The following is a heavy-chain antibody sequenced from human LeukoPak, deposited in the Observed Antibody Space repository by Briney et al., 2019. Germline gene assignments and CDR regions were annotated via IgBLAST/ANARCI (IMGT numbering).Heavy chain of an antibody. CDR1: GFTFGDYA. CDR2: INWNSDSI. CDR3: ASQAVNYDSSGSDY. J-gene: IGHJ4*02. V-gene: IGHV3-9*01. D-gene: IGHD3-22*01. Sequence: GGSLRLSCAASGFTFGDYAMHWVRQAPGKGLEWVSGINWNSDSIGYADSVKGRFTISRDNAKNSLYLQMNSLRAEDTAVYYCASQAVNYDSSGSDYWGQGTLVTVSS.